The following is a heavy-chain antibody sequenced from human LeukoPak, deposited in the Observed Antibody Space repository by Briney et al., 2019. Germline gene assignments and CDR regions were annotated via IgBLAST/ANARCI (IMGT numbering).Heavy chain of an antibody. CDR3: ARGAYYYDSSANGGAFDI. Sequence: GGSLRLSCAASGFTFSSYAMHWVRQAPGKGLEWVAVISYDGSNKYYADSVKGRFTISRDNSKNTLSLQMNSVRAEDTAMYYCARGAYYYDSSANGGAFDIWGQGTMVTVSS. CDR1: GFTFSSYA. J-gene: IGHJ3*02. V-gene: IGHV3-30*01. D-gene: IGHD3-22*01. CDR2: ISYDGSNK.